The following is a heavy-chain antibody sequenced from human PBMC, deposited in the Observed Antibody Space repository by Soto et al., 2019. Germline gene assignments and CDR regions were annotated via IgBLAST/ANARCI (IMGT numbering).Heavy chain of an antibody. Sequence: PSETLSLTCAVSGTSFSGYYWSWIRQPPGKGLEWIAEINYGGSTNYNPSLKSRVTMSGDTSKNQFSLKVNSVTAADTAVYYCARGRHFYAIDYWGQGTLVTVSS. V-gene: IGHV4-34*01. D-gene: IGHD2-2*01. CDR3: ARGRHFYAIDY. J-gene: IGHJ4*02. CDR1: GTSFSGYY. CDR2: INYGGST.